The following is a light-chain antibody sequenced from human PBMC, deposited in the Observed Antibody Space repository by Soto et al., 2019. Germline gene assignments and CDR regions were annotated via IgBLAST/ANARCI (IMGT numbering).Light chain of an antibody. Sequence: DIQMTQSPSSLSASVGDRVTITCRASQGISSYLAWYQQKLGKVPKLLISAASTLQSGVPSRFSGSGSGTDFTLTISSLQPEDVATYYCQKYSSVITFCQGTRLEIK. CDR1: QGISSY. V-gene: IGKV1-27*01. CDR2: AAS. J-gene: IGKJ5*01. CDR3: QKYSSVIT.